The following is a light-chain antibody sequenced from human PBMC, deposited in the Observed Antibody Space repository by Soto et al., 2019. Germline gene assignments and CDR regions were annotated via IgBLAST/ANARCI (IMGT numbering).Light chain of an antibody. CDR3: AAWDDSLNGHVV. V-gene: IGLV1-44*01. J-gene: IGLJ2*01. Sequence: QPVLTQPPSASGTPGQRVTISCSGSSSNIGTNTVNWYQHFPGTAPKLLIYTNNQRPSGVPDRFSGSKSGTSASLAISGLQSEDEADYYCAAWDDSLNGHVVFGGGTKLTVL. CDR1: SSNIGTNT. CDR2: TNN.